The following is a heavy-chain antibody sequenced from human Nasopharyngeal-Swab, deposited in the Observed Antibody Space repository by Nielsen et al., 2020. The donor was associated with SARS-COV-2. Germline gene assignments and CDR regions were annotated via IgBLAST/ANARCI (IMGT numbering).Heavy chain of an antibody. CDR3: AREIGDTVTIDY. Sequence: VRQAPGKGLEWVSSISSSSSYIYYADSGKGRFTISRDNAKNSLYLQMNSLRAEDTAVYYCAREIGDTVTIDYWGQGTLVTVSS. CDR2: ISSSSSYI. J-gene: IGHJ4*02. D-gene: IGHD4-17*01. V-gene: IGHV3-21*01.